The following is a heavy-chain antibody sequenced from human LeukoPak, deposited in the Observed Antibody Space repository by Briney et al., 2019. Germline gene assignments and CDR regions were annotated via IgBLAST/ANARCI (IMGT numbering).Heavy chain of an antibody. V-gene: IGHV3-48*04. J-gene: IGHJ4*02. D-gene: IGHD5-12*01. Sequence: PGGSLRLSCAASGFTFSSYGMHWVRQAPGKGLEWVSYISSSGITINYADSIKGRFTISRDNAKNSLYLQMNSLRAEDTAVYYCAREGGWVATPSSHWGQGTLVTVSS. CDR1: GFTFSSYG. CDR3: AREGGWVATPSSH. CDR2: ISSSGITI.